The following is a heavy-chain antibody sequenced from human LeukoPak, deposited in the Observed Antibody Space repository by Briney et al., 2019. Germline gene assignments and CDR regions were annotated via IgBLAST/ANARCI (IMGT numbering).Heavy chain of an antibody. V-gene: IGHV5-51*01. Sequence: GESLKISCQASGYSFTSYWIAWVRQMPGKCLELMGIIYPDDSDTRYSPSFQGQVTISADKSISTSYLQISFLKASDTAMYYCARSYDAWSGFPQYYIDYWGQGTLVTVSS. CDR1: GYSFTSYW. CDR3: ARSYDAWSGFPQYYIDY. D-gene: IGHD3-3*01. CDR2: IYPDDSDT. J-gene: IGHJ4*02.